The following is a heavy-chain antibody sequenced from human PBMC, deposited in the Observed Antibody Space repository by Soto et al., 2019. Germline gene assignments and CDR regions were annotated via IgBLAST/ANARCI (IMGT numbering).Heavy chain of an antibody. J-gene: IGHJ6*02. D-gene: IGHD4-17*01. Sequence: QVQLVESGGGVVQPGRSLRLSCAASGFTFSSYGMHWVRQAPGKGLEWVAVISYDGSNKYYADSVKGRFIISRDNSKNTLYLQMNSLRAEDTAVYYCAKPIRDYYYGMDVWGQGTTVTVSS. V-gene: IGHV3-30*18. CDR2: ISYDGSNK. CDR1: GFTFSSYG. CDR3: AKPIRDYYYGMDV.